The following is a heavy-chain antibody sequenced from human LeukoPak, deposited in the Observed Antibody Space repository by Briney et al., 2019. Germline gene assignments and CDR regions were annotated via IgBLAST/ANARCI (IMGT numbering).Heavy chain of an antibody. V-gene: IGHV3-21*01. Sequence: GGSLRLSCAASGFIFSDYNMNWVRQAPGKGLEWVSFIAISGTYITYADSVKGRFTISRDNAKNTLYLQMNSLRAEDTAVYYYSRHLSATARSYDYWGQGILVTVSS. D-gene: IGHD1-26*01. CDR2: IAISGTYI. J-gene: IGHJ4*02. CDR3: SRHLSATARSYDY. CDR1: GFIFSDYN.